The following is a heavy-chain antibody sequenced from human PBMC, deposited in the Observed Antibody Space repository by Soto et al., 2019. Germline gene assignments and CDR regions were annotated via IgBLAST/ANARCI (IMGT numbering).Heavy chain of an antibody. CDR3: ARDLDPSGSYYTDY. Sequence: ASVKVSCKASGYNFMPYGVNWVRQAPGQGLEWMGWISPWKGNTNYAQSFQGRVTMTTDTSTSTAYMELRSLASDDTAVYYCARDLDPSGSYYTDYWGPGTLVTVSS. CDR1: GYNFMPYG. V-gene: IGHV1-18*04. D-gene: IGHD3-10*01. J-gene: IGHJ4*02. CDR2: ISPWKGNT.